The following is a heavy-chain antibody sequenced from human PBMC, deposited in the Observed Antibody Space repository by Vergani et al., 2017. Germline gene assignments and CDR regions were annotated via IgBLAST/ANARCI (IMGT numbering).Heavy chain of an antibody. CDR2: IIPIFGTA. D-gene: IGHD2-2*01. CDR1: GGTFSSYA. CDR3: ARVGPYCSSTSCYHAPFDP. J-gene: IGHJ5*02. Sequence: QVQLVQSGAEVKKPGSSVKVSCKASGGTFSSYAISWVRQAPGQGLEWMGGIIPIFGTANYAQKFQGRVTITADESTSTAYMELSSLRSEDTAVYYCARVGPYCSSTSCYHAPFDPWGQGTLVTVSS. V-gene: IGHV1-69*01.